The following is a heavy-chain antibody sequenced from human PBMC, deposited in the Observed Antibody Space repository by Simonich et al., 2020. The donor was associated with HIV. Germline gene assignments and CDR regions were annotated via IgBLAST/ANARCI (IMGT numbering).Heavy chain of an antibody. J-gene: IGHJ6*03. CDR1: GGSISSYY. Sequence: QVQLQESGPGLVKPSETLSLTCTVSGGSISSYYWSWIRQPPGKGLEWIGYIYYSGSHNYNPSLKSRVTISVDTSKNQFSLKLSSVTAADTAVYYCARTTVELNYYYYYMDVWGKGTTVTVSS. CDR3: ARTTVELNYYYYYMDV. V-gene: IGHV4-59*08. CDR2: IYYSGSH. D-gene: IGHD1-26*01.